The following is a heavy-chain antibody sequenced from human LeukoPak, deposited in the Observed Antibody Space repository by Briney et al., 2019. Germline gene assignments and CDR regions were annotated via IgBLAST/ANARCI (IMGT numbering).Heavy chain of an antibody. CDR2: IRYDGSNK. CDR3: AKGSPTLSRRYCDYVWGSYRFYYFDY. J-gene: IGHJ4*02. D-gene: IGHD3-16*02. CDR1: GFTFSSYG. Sequence: GGSLRLSCAASGFTFSSYGMHWVRQAPGKGLGWVAFIRYDGSNKYYADSVKGRFTISRDNSKNTLYLQMNSLRAEDTAVYYCAKGSPTLSRRYCDYVWGSYRFYYFDYWGQGTLVTVSS. V-gene: IGHV3-30*02.